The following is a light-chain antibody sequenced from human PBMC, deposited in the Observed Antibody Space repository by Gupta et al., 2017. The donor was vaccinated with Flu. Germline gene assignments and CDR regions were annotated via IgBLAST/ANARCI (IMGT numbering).Light chain of an antibody. CDR3: QQRDDRPNT. Sequence: PATLSLSAGDRATLSCRASQSVSTYLDWYQQKPAKAPRLLIYRASSMAAGVPARFSGSGSGTDFTLTISSLEPEDFAVYYCQQRDDRPNTFGQGTKLE. V-gene: IGKV3-11*01. CDR2: RAS. J-gene: IGKJ2*01. CDR1: QSVSTY.